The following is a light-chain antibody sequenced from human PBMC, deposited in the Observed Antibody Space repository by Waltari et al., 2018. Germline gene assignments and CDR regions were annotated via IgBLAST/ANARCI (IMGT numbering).Light chain of an antibody. CDR1: SGHSTSV. V-gene: IGLV4-69*01. CDR2: VNSDGSH. J-gene: IGLJ3*02. Sequence: QLVLTQSPSDSASLRASVTLTCTLSSGHSTSVIAWLPKRPEKGPRFVMKVNSDGSHSKGDEIPDRFSGSSSGAERYRTISSLQSEDEADYYCQTGGHGTWVFGGGTKLTVL. CDR3: QTGGHGTWV.